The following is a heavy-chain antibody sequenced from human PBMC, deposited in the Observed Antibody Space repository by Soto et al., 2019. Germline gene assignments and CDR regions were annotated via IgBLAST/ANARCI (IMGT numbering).Heavy chain of an antibody. CDR3: AKRAEWSVIPPYYYGMDV. V-gene: IGHV3-23*01. D-gene: IGHD3-3*01. CDR2: ISGSGGAT. J-gene: IGHJ6*02. CDR1: GFTFSNYA. Sequence: EVQLLESGGGLVQPGGSLRLSCAASGFTFSNYAMSWVRQAPGKGLEWVSAISGSGGATYYADSVKGRFTISRDNSKITPYVQMNSLRAEDTAVYYCAKRAEWSVIPPYYYGMDVWGQGTTVTVSS.